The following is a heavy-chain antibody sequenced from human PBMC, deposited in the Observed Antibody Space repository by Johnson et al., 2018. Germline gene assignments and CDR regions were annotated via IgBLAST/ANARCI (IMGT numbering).Heavy chain of an antibody. CDR3: ASEMGIIRANYYYYGMDV. V-gene: IGHV3-30*03. CDR2: ISYDGSNK. Sequence: QVQLVESGGGVVQPGRSLRLSCAASGFNISSNNLNWVRQAPGKGLEWVAVISYDGSNKYYADSVKGRFTPSRDNSKNTLYLQMNSLRAENTAVYYCASEMGIIRANYYYYGMDVWGQGTTVTVSS. D-gene: IGHD3-3*01. CDR1: GFNISSNN. J-gene: IGHJ6*02.